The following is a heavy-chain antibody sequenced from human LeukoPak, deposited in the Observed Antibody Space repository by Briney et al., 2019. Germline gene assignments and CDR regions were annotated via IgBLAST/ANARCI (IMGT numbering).Heavy chain of an antibody. CDR1: GGSIGSSSYY. J-gene: IGHJ4*02. V-gene: IGHV4-39*07. D-gene: IGHD3-10*01. Sequence: SETLSLTCTVSGGSIGSSSYYWGWIRQPPGKGLEWIGSIYHSGSTYYNPSLKSRVTISVDTSKNQFSLKLSSVTAADTAVYYCARVPYGSGSYLDYWGQGTLVTVSS. CDR2: IYHSGST. CDR3: ARVPYGSGSYLDY.